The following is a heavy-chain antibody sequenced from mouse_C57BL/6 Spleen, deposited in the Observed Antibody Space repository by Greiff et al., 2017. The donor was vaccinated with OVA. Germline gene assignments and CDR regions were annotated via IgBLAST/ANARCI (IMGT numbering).Heavy chain of an antibody. J-gene: IGHJ3*01. D-gene: IGHD2-5*01. Sequence: VQRVESGPELVKPGASVKISCKASGYAFSSSWMNWVKQRPGKGLEWIGRIYPGDGDTNYNGKFKGKATLTADKSSSTAYMQLSSLTSEDSAVYFCARDYSNCFAYWGQGTLVTVSA. CDR2: IYPGDGDT. CDR3: ARDYSNCFAY. V-gene: IGHV1-82*01. CDR1: GYAFSSSW.